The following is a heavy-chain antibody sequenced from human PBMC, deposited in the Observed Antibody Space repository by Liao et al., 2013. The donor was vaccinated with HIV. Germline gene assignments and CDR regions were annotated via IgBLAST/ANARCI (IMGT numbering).Heavy chain of an antibody. Sequence: QEQLHQWGAGLLKPSETLSLTCDVFGRSFSDYYWTWIRQPAGKGLEWLGHRYITGSRNYNPSLQGRVTISADTSQNQISLKLTSVTAADTAVYYCARVGRSSGKLDYWGQGALVTVSS. V-gene: IGHV4-59*10. CDR3: ARVGRSSGKLDY. CDR1: GRSFSDYY. CDR2: RYITGSR. D-gene: IGHD3-22*01. J-gene: IGHJ4*02.